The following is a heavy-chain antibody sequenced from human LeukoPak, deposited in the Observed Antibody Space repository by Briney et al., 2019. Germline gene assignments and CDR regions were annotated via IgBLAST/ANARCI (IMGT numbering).Heavy chain of an antibody. D-gene: IGHD2/OR15-2a*01. Sequence: SETLSLTCTVAGGSMSSYYWGSIRQPPGKGLEWIGYISYSGSTNYNPSLKSRVPLSVDTSKNQFSLKLSSVTAADTAVYHCARENTSALEISGPGTMVTVSS. V-gene: IGHV4-59*01. CDR1: GGSMSSYY. CDR3: ARENTSALEI. J-gene: IGHJ3*02. CDR2: ISYSGST.